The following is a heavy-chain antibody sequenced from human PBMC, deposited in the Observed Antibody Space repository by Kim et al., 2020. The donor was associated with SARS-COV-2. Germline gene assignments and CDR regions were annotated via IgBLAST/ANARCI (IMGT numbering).Heavy chain of an antibody. Sequence: GGSLRLSCAASGFTFSSYGMHWVRQAPGKGLEWVAVIWYDGSNKYYADSVKGRFTISRDNSKNTLYLQMNSLRAEDTAVYYCARAGRYYDILTGYSHWYFDLWGRGTLVTVSS. CDR2: IWYDGSNK. V-gene: IGHV3-33*01. CDR3: ARAGRYYDILTGYSHWYFDL. D-gene: IGHD3-9*01. CDR1: GFTFSSYG. J-gene: IGHJ2*01.